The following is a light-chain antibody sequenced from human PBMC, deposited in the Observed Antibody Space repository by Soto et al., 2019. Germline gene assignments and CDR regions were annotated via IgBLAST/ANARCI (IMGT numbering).Light chain of an antibody. J-gene: IGKJ2*01. CDR1: QSISSW. V-gene: IGKV1-5*01. Sequence: DIQMTQSPSTLSASVGDRVTITCRASQSISSWLAWYQQKPGKAPKLLIYDASSLESGVPSRFSGSGSGTEFTLTISSPPPEGFYTYYCQQYNSYAYTFGQGTKLEIK. CDR2: DAS. CDR3: QQYNSYAYT.